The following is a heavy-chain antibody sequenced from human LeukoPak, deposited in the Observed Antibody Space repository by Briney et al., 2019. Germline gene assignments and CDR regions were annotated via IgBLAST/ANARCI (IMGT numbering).Heavy chain of an antibody. CDR2: IKLDGSEK. D-gene: IGHD3-16*01. J-gene: IGHJ6*02. V-gene: IGHV3-7*03. CDR1: GFTFGKYW. Sequence: GGSLRLSCVASGFTFGKYWMSWVRQAPGKGLEWVANIKLDGSEKNYVDSVKGRFTISRDNAKNSLYLQMSNLRAEDTAVYFCARGGGLDVWGQGATVTVSS. CDR3: ARGGGLDV.